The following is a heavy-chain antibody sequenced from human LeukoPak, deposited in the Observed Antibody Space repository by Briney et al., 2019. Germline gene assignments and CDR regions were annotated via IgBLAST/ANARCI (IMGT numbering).Heavy chain of an antibody. CDR2: IYYSGST. J-gene: IGHJ3*02. CDR1: GGSISSYY. CDR3: ARAGHPELWFGELYSSDAFDI. Sequence: PSETLSLTCTVSGGSISSYYWSWIRQPPGKGLEWIGYIYYSGSTNYNPSLKSRVTISVDTSKNQFSLKLSSVTAADTAVYYCARAGHPELWFGELYSSDAFDIWGQGTMVTVSS. D-gene: IGHD3-10*01. V-gene: IGHV4-59*01.